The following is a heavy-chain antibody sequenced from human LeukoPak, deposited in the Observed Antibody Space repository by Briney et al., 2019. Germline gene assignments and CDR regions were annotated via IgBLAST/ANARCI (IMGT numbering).Heavy chain of an antibody. Sequence: GGSLRLSCAASGFIFSNYWMSWVRQAPGKGLEWVANIKEDGSEKYYVDSVKGRFTISRDNAKNSLYLQTNSLRAEDTAVYYCAGRALRYCSSTSCPAQYYGVDVWGKGTTVTVSS. CDR2: IKEDGSEK. D-gene: IGHD2-2*01. CDR1: GFIFSNYW. J-gene: IGHJ6*04. CDR3: AGRALRYCSSTSCPAQYYGVDV. V-gene: IGHV3-7*03.